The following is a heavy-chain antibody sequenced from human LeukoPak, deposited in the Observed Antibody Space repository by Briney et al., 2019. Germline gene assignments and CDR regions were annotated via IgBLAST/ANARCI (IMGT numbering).Heavy chain of an antibody. D-gene: IGHD4-23*01. Sequence: KPSETLSLTCSVSGYSISSGYFWAWIRQPPGKGLEWIGSISHSGNTYYNPSLKSRVTISVDTSKNQFSLKLSSVTATDTAVYYCARQHPYGGNSFDPWGQGTLVIVSS. CDR3: ARQHPYGGNSFDP. CDR2: ISHSGNT. CDR1: GYSISSGYF. J-gene: IGHJ5*02. V-gene: IGHV4-38-2*02.